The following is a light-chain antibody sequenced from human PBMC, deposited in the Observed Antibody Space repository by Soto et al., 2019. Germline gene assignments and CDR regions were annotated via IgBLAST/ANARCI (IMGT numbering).Light chain of an antibody. V-gene: IGKV3-20*01. J-gene: IGKJ3*01. CDR1: QSVAASY. CDR3: QQYDSSPFI. CDR2: GAS. Sequence: EIVLTQSPGTLSLSPGERATLSCRASQSVAASYMTWYQQKLGQAPRLLIYGASNRAAGVPEGFSGSGSGTDFTLTISGLEPEDFGVYYCQQYDSSPFIFGPGTKVEIK.